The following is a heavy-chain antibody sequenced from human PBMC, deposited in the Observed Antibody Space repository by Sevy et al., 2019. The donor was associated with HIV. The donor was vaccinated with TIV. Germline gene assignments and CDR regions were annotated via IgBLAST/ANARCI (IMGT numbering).Heavy chain of an antibody. CDR3: ATKKIDRGYSYDTDY. CDR2: ISYHESNK. V-gene: IGHV3-30*03. CDR1: GFTFSSYG. Sequence: GGSLRLSCAASGFTFSSYGMHWVRQAPGKGLEWVAVISYHESNKFYADSVKGRFTISRENSKNMLYLQMDNLGAEETAGYYCATKKIDRGYSYDTDYWGQGTLVTVSS. D-gene: IGHD5-18*01. J-gene: IGHJ4*02.